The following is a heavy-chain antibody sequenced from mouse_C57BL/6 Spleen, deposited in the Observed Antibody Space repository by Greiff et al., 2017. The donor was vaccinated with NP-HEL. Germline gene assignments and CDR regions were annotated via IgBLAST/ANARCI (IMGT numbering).Heavy chain of an antibody. J-gene: IGHJ1*03. D-gene: IGHD3-2*02. Sequence: VQRVESGPELVKPGASVKLSCKASGYTFTSYDINWVKQRPGQGLEWIGWIYPRDGSTKYNEKFKGKATLTVDTSSSTAYMELHSLTSEDSAVYFCARSGGDWYFDVWGTGTTVTVSS. CDR3: ARSGGDWYFDV. CDR2: IYPRDGST. CDR1: GYTFTSYD. V-gene: IGHV1-85*01.